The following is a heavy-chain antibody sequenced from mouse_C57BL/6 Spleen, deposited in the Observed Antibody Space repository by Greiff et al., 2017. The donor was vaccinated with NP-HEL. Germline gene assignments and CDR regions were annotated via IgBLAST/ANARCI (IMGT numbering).Heavy chain of an antibody. Sequence: QVQLQQPGTELVKPGASVKLSCKASGYTFTSYWMHWVKQRPGQGLEWIGNINPSNGGTKYNEKFKSKATLTVDKSSSTAYMQLISLTSEASAVYYWARYDYVDYAMDYWGQGTSVTVSS. J-gene: IGHJ4*01. CDR3: ARYDYVDYAMDY. CDR1: GYTFTSYW. V-gene: IGHV1-53*01. CDR2: INPSNGGT. D-gene: IGHD2-4*01.